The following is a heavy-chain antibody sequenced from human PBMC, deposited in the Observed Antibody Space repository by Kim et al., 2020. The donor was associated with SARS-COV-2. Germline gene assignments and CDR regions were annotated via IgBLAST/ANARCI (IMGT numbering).Heavy chain of an antibody. V-gene: IGHV3-30*18. D-gene: IGHD2-2*01. CDR2: ISYDETDK. J-gene: IGHJ6*02. Sequence: RGSLRLSCVASGFTFSNYAMYWVRQAPGKGLEWVAVISYDETDKYYADSVKGRFTISRDTSKTTLYLQMNSLRAEDTAVYYCAKDWDDCSSDSCSTYYYYGIDVWGQGTTVTVSS. CDR1: GFTFSNYA. CDR3: AKDWDDCSSDSCSTYYYYGIDV.